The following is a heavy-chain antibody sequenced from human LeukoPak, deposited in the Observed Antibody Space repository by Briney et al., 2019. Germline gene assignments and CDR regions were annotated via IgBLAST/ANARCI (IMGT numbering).Heavy chain of an antibody. CDR2: IIPIFGTA. CDR3: ARVGWELLRFDY. V-gene: IGHV1-69*13. CDR1: GGTFSSYA. Sequence: ASVKVSCKASGGTFSSYAISWVRQAPGQGLEWMGGIIPIFGTANYAQKFQGRVTITADESTSTAYMELSSLRSDDTAVYYCARVGWELLRFDYWGQGTLVTVSS. D-gene: IGHD1-26*01. J-gene: IGHJ4*02.